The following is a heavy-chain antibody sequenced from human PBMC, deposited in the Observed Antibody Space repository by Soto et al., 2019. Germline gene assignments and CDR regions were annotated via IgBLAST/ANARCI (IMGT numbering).Heavy chain of an antibody. CDR2: IWYDGSNK. V-gene: IGHV3-33*01. CDR3: AGYGDYGEEFYYYYGMDV. D-gene: IGHD4-17*01. CDR1: GFTFSSYG. Sequence: QVQLVESGGGVVQPGRSLRLSCAASGFTFSSYGMHWVRQAPGKGLEWVAVIWYDGSNKYYADSVKGRFTISRDNSKNTLYLQMNSLRAEDTAVYYCAGYGDYGEEFYYYYGMDVWGQGTTVTASS. J-gene: IGHJ6*02.